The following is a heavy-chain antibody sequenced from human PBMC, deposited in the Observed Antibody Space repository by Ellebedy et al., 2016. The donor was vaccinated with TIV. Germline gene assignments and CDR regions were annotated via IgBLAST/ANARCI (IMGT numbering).Heavy chain of an antibody. V-gene: IGHV3-33*01. D-gene: IGHD2-2*01. Sequence: GESLKISCAASGFPFSTYVMHWVRQAPGKGLEWAAVIWSDGSSKYYADSVKGRFAISGDRSKNTVYLQMTSLRADDTAVYYCARGGYCSSTSCAPADAFDVWGPGTEVTISS. CDR1: GFPFSTYV. CDR2: IWSDGSSK. CDR3: ARGGYCSSTSCAPADAFDV. J-gene: IGHJ3*01.